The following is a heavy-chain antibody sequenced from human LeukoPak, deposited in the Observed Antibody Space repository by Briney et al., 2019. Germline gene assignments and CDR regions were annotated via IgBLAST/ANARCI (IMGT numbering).Heavy chain of an antibody. J-gene: IGHJ4*02. Sequence: SETLSLTCTVSGGSISSSSYYWGWIRQPPGKGLEWIGSIYYSGSTYYNPSLKSRVTISVDTSKNQFSLKLSSVTAADTAVYYCARALFSGDYFFDYWGQGTLVTVSS. CDR1: GGSISSSSYY. V-gene: IGHV4-39*07. CDR2: IYYSGST. D-gene: IGHD4-17*01. CDR3: ARALFSGDYFFDY.